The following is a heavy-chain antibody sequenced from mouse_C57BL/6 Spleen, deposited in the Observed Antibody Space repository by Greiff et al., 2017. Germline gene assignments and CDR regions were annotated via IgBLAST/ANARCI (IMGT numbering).Heavy chain of an antibody. CDR2: IYPGNSDT. Sequence: VQLQQSGTVLARPGASVKMSCKTSGYTFTSYWMHWVKQRPGQGLEWIGAIYPGNSDTSYNQKFKGKAKLTAVTSASTAYMELSSLTNEDSAVYYCTRDIYYYGSSSYYYAMDYWGQGTSVTVSS. J-gene: IGHJ4*01. D-gene: IGHD1-1*01. CDR1: GYTFTSYW. CDR3: TRDIYYYGSSSYYYAMDY. V-gene: IGHV1-5*01.